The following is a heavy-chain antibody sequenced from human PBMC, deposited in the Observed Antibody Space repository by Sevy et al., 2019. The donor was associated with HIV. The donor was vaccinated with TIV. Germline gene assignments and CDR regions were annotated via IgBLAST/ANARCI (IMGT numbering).Heavy chain of an antibody. CDR2: IYPGDSDT. D-gene: IGHD2-2*01. V-gene: IGHV5-51*01. Sequence: GESLKISCKGSGYTFSNYWIGWVRQMPGKGLEWMGVIYPGDSDTRYSPSFQGQVNIPADKSSSTAYLQWRSLKTSDTAIYYCARYPIVVVPAAEYYFDYWGQGTLVTVSS. J-gene: IGHJ4*02. CDR3: ARYPIVVVPAAEYYFDY. CDR1: GYTFSNYW.